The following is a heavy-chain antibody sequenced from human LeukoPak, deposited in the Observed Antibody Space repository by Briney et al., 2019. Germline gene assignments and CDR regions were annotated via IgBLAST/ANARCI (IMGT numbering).Heavy chain of an antibody. J-gene: IGHJ4*02. CDR1: GFTFSDYY. D-gene: IGHD2/OR15-2a*01. Sequence: PGGSLRLSCAASGFTFSDYYMGWIRQAPGKGLEWLSYISSRGNTIYYADSVKGRFTISRDNAKNSLYLQMSSLRAEDTAVYYCARELWRFDYWGQGTLVTVSS. CDR2: ISSRGNTI. CDR3: ARELWRFDY. V-gene: IGHV3-11*04.